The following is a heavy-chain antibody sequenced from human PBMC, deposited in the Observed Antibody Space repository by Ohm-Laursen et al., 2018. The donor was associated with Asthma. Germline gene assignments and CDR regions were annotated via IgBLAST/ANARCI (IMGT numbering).Heavy chain of an antibody. D-gene: IGHD3-22*01. CDR3: ARDTSSGYYYGVDY. J-gene: IGHJ4*02. CDR1: GFTFSSYS. V-gene: IGHV3-21*01. CDR2: ISSSSSYI. Sequence: SLRLSCTASGFTFSSYSMNWVRQAPGKGLEWVSSISSSSSYIYYADSVKGRFTISRDNAKNSLYLQMNSLRAEDTAVYYCARDTSSGYYYGVDYWGQGTLVTVSS.